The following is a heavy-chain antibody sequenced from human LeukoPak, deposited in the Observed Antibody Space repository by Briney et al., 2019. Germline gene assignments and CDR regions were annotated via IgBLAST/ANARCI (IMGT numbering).Heavy chain of an antibody. CDR3: ARSIDYYDSSGYYWSPFDY. Sequence: SVKVSCKASGYTFTSYGISWVRQAPGQGLEWMGGIIPIFGTANYAQKFQGRVTITTDESTSTAYMELSSLRSEDTAVYYCARSIDYYDSSGYYWSPFDYWGQGTLVTVSS. CDR1: GYTFTSYG. D-gene: IGHD3-22*01. J-gene: IGHJ4*02. CDR2: IIPIFGTA. V-gene: IGHV1-69*05.